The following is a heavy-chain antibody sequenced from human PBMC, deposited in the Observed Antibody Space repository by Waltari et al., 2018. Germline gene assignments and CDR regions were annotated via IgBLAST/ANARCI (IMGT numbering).Heavy chain of an antibody. CDR3: AKSGRSPWAFDI. D-gene: IGHD3-10*01. J-gene: IGHJ3*02. Sequence: EVQLVESGGGLVQPGGSLRLSCTASGFTFSSYGMTWVRQAPGKGLEVVSASGGSTGSTNYADSVRGRFTISIDNSKNTLYLQMNSLRAEDTALYYCAKSGRSPWAFDIWGQGTMVTVSS. V-gene: IGHV3-23*04. CDR1: GFTFSSYG. CDR2: SGGSTGST.